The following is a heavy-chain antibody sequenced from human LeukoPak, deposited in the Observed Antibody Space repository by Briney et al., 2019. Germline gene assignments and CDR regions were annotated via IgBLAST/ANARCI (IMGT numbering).Heavy chain of an antibody. CDR1: GFSFSSYA. D-gene: IGHD5-18*01. Sequence: GGSLRLSCAASGFSFSSYAMCWVRQAAGKGLEGVAITTSDESNKHYADSVKGRFTISRDNSKNTLYLQMNSLRAEDTAVYYCARESGALRGYSFGLWGQGTLVTVSS. CDR2: TTSDESNK. CDR3: ARESGALRGYSFGL. V-gene: IGHV3-30-3*01. J-gene: IGHJ4*02.